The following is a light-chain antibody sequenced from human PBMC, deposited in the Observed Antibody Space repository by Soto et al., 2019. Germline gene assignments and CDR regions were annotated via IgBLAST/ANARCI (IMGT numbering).Light chain of an antibody. J-gene: IGKJ4*01. CDR3: QQYNNWPQLT. CDR2: DAS. V-gene: IGKV3-15*01. CDR1: QIFNTN. Sequence: EIVMTQSPATLSVSPGERSTLSCRAIQIFNTNLAWYQQKPGQAPRPLISDASTRATGIPARFSGSGSGTEFTLTISSLQSEDFAVYYCQQYNNWPQLTFGGGTKVDIK.